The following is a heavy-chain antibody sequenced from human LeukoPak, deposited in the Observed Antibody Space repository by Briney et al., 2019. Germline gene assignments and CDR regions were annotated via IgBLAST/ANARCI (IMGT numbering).Heavy chain of an antibody. V-gene: IGHV4-39*07. CDR3: ARAPYYYDSSGYYYLYWYFDL. CDR2: IYYSGST. Sequence: SETLSLTCTVSGGSVSSSSYYWGWIRQPPGKGLVWIGSIYYSGSTYYNPSLKSRVTISVDTSKNQFSLKLSSVTAADTAVYYCARAPYYYDSSGYYYLYWYFDLWGRGTLVTVSS. J-gene: IGHJ2*01. CDR1: GGSVSSSSYY. D-gene: IGHD3-22*01.